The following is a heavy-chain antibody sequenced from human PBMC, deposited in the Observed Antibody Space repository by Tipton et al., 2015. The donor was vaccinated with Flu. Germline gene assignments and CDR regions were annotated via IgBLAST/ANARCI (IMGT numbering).Heavy chain of an antibody. CDR3: AKDRDSGSYYYYAMDV. Sequence: LTCEASGFTFDDYSMHWVRQPPGKGLEWVSGLSWTSGNIGYADSVKGRFTISRDNARASLFLQMNSLRPEDTAVYYCAKDRDSGSYYYYAMDVGGQGTTVTVSS. CDR1: GFTFDDYS. CDR2: LSWTSGNI. J-gene: IGHJ6*02. V-gene: IGHV3-9*01. D-gene: IGHD1-26*01.